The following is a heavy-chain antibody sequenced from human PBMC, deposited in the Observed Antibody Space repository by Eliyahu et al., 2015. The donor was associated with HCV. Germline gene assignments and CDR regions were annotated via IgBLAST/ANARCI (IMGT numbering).Heavy chain of an antibody. J-gene: IGHJ2*01. CDR3: ARVLSDYTRSVYWYFDL. CDR1: GFXFSAYY. CDR2: ISTSSSYR. D-gene: IGHD3-3*01. V-gene: IGHV3-11*05. Sequence: QVQLVESGGGLVKPGGSLRLSXAASGFXFSAYYMGWIRQAPGKGLEWVSYISTSSSYRDYADSVKGRFTISRDNAQNSLYLHMNSLRADDTAVYYCARVLSDYTRSVYWYFDLWGRGTLVTVSS.